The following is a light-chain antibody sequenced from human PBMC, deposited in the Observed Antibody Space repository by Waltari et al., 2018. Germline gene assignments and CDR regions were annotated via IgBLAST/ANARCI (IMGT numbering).Light chain of an antibody. Sequence: VMTQSPATLSVSPVEGATLSCRASQSISTNLAWFQHKPGQAPRLLIYGASTRATGVPARFSGSGSGTEFTLTINSLQSEDFAAYYCQQYNNWPPWTFGPGTTVDIK. V-gene: IGKV3-15*01. CDR2: GAS. CDR1: QSISTN. CDR3: QQYNNWPPWT. J-gene: IGKJ1*01.